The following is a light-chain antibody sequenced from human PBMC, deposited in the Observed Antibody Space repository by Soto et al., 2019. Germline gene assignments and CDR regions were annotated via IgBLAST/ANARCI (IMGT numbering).Light chain of an antibody. CDR3: QQYNYWPPIT. CDR2: DAY. CDR1: QSVSSS. J-gene: IGKJ5*01. V-gene: IGKV3D-15*01. Sequence: EIVLTQSPAALSLSPGERASLSCRASQSVSSSLAWYQQKPGQAPRLLIYDAYTRATGIPARFSASGSGTEFTLTISSLQSEDFAVYYCQQYNYWPPITCGQGTRLEIK.